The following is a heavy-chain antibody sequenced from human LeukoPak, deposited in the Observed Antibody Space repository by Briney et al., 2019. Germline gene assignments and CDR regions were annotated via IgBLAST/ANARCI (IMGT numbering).Heavy chain of an antibody. V-gene: IGHV1-2*02. CDR3: ATDLNYYGSGPRRNY. J-gene: IGHJ4*02. CDR1: GYTFTGYY. D-gene: IGHD3-10*01. CDR2: INPNSGGT. Sequence: ASVKVSCKASGYTFTGYYMHWVRQAPGQGLEWMGWINPNSGGTNYAQKFQGRVTMTEDTSTDTAYMELSSLRSEDTAVYYCATDLNYYGSGPRRNYWGQGTLVTVSS.